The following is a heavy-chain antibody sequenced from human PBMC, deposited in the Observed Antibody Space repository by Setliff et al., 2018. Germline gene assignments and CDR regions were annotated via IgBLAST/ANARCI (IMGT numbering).Heavy chain of an antibody. Sequence: SETLSLTCAVYGGSFSGYYWSWIRQPPGKGLEWIGIIYYSGSTYYNPSLQSRVTIAMETSNNQVSLTLTSVTAVDSAMYYCARFCGGGSCPDYWGQGTLVTVSS. CDR3: ARFCGGGSCPDY. D-gene: IGHD2-15*01. J-gene: IGHJ4*02. CDR2: IYYSGST. CDR1: GGSFSGYY. V-gene: IGHV4-34*01.